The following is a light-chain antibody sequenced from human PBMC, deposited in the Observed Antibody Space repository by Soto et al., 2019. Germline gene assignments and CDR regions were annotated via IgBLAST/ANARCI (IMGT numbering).Light chain of an antibody. J-gene: IGKJ4*01. V-gene: IGKV4-1*01. Sequence: DIVMTQSPDSLAVSLGERATINCKSSQSLLYSSNNKNKLAWYQQKPVQPPKLLIYWASTRESGVPDRFSGSGSGTDFTLTISSLQAEDVAVYYCQHYYTTPVTFGGGTKVEI. CDR3: QHYYTTPVT. CDR2: WAS. CDR1: QSLLYSSNNKNK.